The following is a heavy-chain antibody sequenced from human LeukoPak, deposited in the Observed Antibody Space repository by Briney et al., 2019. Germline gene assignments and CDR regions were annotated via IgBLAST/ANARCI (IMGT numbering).Heavy chain of an antibody. V-gene: IGHV3-21*01. D-gene: IGHD3-22*01. Sequence: PGGSLRLSCTASGFTFTNYAMNWVRQAPGEGLEWVSSISSSSSYIYYADSVKGRFTISRHNAKNSLYLQMNSLRAEDTAVYYCARDRNYDGSVYYEDDYFDYWGQGTLVTVSS. CDR1: GFTFTNYA. CDR2: ISSSSSYI. CDR3: ARDRNYDGSVYYEDDYFDY. J-gene: IGHJ4*02.